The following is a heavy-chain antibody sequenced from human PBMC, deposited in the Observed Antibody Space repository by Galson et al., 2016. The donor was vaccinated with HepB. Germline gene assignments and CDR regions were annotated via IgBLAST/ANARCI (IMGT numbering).Heavy chain of an antibody. J-gene: IGHJ4*02. V-gene: IGHV3-23*01. D-gene: IGHD3-16*01. CDR2: ISGSGDRT. CDR1: GFTFRSYA. CDR3: GKHGGFDY. Sequence: SLRLSCAASGFTFRSYAMSWVRQAPGKGLEWVSVISGSGDRTHYADSVKGRFIISRDNSKNTLYLFMNNLRAGDAAVYYCGKHGGFDYWGQGALVTVSS.